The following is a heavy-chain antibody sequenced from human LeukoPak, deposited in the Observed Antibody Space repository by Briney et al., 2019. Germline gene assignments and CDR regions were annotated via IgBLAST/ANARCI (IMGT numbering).Heavy chain of an antibody. CDR2: ITTSSSYI. J-gene: IGHJ4*02. V-gene: IGHV3-21*01. CDR1: GFTFSRYT. Sequence: GGSLRLSCAASGFTFSRYTMNWVRQAPGKGLEWVSSITTSSSYIYYADSLKGRFTISRDNAKNSLYLQMNSLRAEDTALYYCARRAPSHDFDDWGQGTLVTVSS. CDR3: ARRAPSHDFDD.